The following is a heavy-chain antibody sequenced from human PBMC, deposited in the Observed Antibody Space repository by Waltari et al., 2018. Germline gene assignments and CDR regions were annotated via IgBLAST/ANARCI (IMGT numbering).Heavy chain of an antibody. J-gene: IGHJ4*02. V-gene: IGHV3-7*03. D-gene: IGHD3-16*01. CDR2: IKQDGTEQ. CDR3: ARGGGDGQVHH. CDR1: GFPFSLFW. Sequence: DVQLTASGGGLVQPGVSLRLSCEGPGFPFSLFWMTWLRQVPGKGLEWVAKIKQDGTEQYFVDSFKGRFTISRDNAKRSLYLQMNNLRVDDTAMYYCARGGGDGQVHHWGQGTLVTVSS.